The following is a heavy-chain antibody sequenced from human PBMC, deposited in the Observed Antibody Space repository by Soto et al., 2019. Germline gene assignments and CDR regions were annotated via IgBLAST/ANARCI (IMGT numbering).Heavy chain of an antibody. J-gene: IGHJ3*01. V-gene: IGHV3-74*01. CDR3: ANVFDF. CDR1: GFTFSSHW. CDR2: IKSDGSRK. Sequence: EVQLVESGGGLVQPGGSLRLSCAASGFTFSSHWMHWVRQAPGKGLVWVSGIKSDGSRKTYADSVKGRFTISRDNAKNTLYLQMDSLGAEDTALYFCANVFDFWGQGTMVTVSS.